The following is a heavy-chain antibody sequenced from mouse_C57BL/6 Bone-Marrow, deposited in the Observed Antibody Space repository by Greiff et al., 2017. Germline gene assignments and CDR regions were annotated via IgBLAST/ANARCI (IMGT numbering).Heavy chain of an antibody. Sequence: VKLQESGAELMKPGASVQLSCTATGYTFTGYWIEWVKQRPGHGLEWIGAILPGSGSTNYNEKFKGKATFTADTSSNPAYMQLSSLTTEDSAIYYCAREGLYAMDYWGQGTSVTVSS. V-gene: IGHV1-9*01. CDR1: GYTFTGYW. CDR2: ILPGSGST. D-gene: IGHD2-2*01. CDR3: AREGLYAMDY. J-gene: IGHJ4*01.